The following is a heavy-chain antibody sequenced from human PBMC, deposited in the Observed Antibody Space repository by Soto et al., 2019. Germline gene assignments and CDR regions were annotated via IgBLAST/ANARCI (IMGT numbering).Heavy chain of an antibody. CDR2: IDSSGEK. D-gene: IGHD6-19*01. V-gene: IGHV2-26*01. J-gene: IGHJ5*02. CDR1: GLSITDSEMG. CDR3: ARRHLAVAVSPWFDP. Sequence: QVTLKESGPVLVKPTETLTLRCTVSGLSITDSEMGVSWIRQPPGQRLEWLAHIDSSGEKSYRTFLKSRLAISKDTSKSQIVLTMTNMDPADPATYYCARRHLAVAVSPWFDPWGQGIPVTVSS.